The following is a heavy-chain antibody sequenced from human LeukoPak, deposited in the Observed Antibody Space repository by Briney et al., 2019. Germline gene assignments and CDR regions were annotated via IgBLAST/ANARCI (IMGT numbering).Heavy chain of an antibody. CDR1: GFTFDDYT. V-gene: IGHV3-43*01. CDR3: AKGPYSYGPYFFYYMDV. J-gene: IGHJ6*03. D-gene: IGHD5-18*01. CDR2: RNRVANRT. Sequence: GGSLRLSCAPSGFTFDDYTIHWVRHAPEKGVEWVSLRNRVANRTDYADSVKGRFTISRDSKKDSLSLQMNSLRTEESALYYCAKGPYSYGPYFFYYMDVWGKGTTVTVSS.